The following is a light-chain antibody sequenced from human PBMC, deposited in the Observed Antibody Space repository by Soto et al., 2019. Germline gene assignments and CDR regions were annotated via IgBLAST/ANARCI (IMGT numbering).Light chain of an antibody. J-gene: IGLJ1*01. CDR3: SSYSISTAYL. CDR2: EVS. V-gene: IGLV2-14*01. Sequence: QSALTQPASVSGSPGQSITISCTGTSSDGGGYDYFSWYQLHPGKAPKLMVFEVSNRPSGVSYRFSGSKSGNTACLTISGLQAEDEADYFCSSYSISTAYLFGTGTRSPS. CDR1: SSDGGGYDY.